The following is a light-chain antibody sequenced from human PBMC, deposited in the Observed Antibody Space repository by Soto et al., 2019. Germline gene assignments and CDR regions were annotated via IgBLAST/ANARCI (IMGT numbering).Light chain of an antibody. CDR3: QQYGSSPTWT. CDR1: QSVSSSY. CDR2: GAS. Sequence: EIVLTQSPGTLSLSPGERATLSCRASQSVSSSYLAWYQQKPGQAPRLLIYGASSRATGIPARFSGSGSGTDFTLTISRLEPEDSAVYYCQQYGSSPTWTCGQGTKVDI. V-gene: IGKV3-20*01. J-gene: IGKJ1*01.